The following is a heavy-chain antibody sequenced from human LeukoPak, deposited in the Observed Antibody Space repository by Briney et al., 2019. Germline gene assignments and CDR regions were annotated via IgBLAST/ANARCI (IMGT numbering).Heavy chain of an antibody. CDR3: AKDLTYYYDSSGHDY. J-gene: IGHJ4*02. V-gene: IGHV3-23*01. CDR1: GFTFSSYA. Sequence: GGSLRLSCAASGFTFSSYAMSWVRQAPGKGLEWVSAISGSGGSTYYADSVKGRFTISRDNSKNTPYLQMNSLRAEDTAVYYCAKDLTYYYDSSGHDYWGQGTLVTVSS. CDR2: ISGSGGST. D-gene: IGHD3-22*01.